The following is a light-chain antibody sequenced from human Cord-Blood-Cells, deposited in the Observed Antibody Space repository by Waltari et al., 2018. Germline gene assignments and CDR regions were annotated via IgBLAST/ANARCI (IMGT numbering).Light chain of an antibody. J-gene: IGLJ1*01. CDR3: CSYAGSSTYV. Sequence: QSALTQPASVSGSPGQSITISCTGTSSDVGSYNLVSWYQQHPGTAPKLMIYAGSKRTSGVSTRFSGSKSGNTASLTISGLQAEDEADYDCCSYAGSSTYVFGTGTKVTVL. V-gene: IGLV2-23*01. CDR2: AGS. CDR1: SSDVGSYNL.